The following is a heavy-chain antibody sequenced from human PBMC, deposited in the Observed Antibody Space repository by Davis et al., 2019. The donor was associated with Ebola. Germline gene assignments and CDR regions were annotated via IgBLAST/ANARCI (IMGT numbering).Heavy chain of an antibody. J-gene: IGHJ4*02. Sequence: PSETLSLTCTVSGGSISSYYWGWIRQPPGKGLEWIGSIYYSGSTYYNPSLKSRVTISVDTSKNQFSLKLSSVTAADTAVYYCARGNWDGPQNRLFDYWGQGTLVTVSS. CDR1: GGSISSYY. D-gene: IGHD5-24*01. CDR2: IYYSGST. CDR3: ARGNWDGPQNRLFDY. V-gene: IGHV4-39*07.